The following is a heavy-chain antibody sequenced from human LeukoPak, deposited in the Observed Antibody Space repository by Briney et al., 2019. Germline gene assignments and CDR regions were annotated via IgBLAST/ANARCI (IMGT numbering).Heavy chain of an antibody. V-gene: IGHV1-46*01. CDR2: INPSGGST. CDR3: AARGFSSWFDY. Sequence: ASVKVSCKASGYTFTGYYVHWVRQAPGQGLEWMGWINPSGGSTSYAQKFQGRVTMTRDTSTSTVYMELSSLRSEDTAVYYCAARGFSSWFDYWGQGTLVTVSS. J-gene: IGHJ4*02. CDR1: GYTFTGYY. D-gene: IGHD6-13*01.